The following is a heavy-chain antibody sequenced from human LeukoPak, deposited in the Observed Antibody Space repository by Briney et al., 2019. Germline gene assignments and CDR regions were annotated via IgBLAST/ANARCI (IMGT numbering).Heavy chain of an antibody. D-gene: IGHD3-10*01. CDR3: AKDRIVRALRWFDP. CDR2: ISGSGGST. V-gene: IGHV3-23*01. CDR1: GFTFSSYA. J-gene: IGHJ5*02. Sequence: GGSLRLSCAASGFTFSSYAMSWVRQAPGKGLEWVSAISGSGGSTYYADSVKGRFTISRDNSKNTLYLQINSLRAEATAVSYCAKDRIVRALRWFDPWGQGTLVTVSS.